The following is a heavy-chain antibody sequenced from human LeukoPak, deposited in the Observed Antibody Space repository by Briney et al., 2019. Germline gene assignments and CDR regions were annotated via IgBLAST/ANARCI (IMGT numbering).Heavy chain of an antibody. CDR2: IYTTGST. D-gene: IGHD3-10*01. J-gene: IGHJ4*02. CDR3: ARAFRGVDS. CDR1: GVSITTYY. Sequence: PSETLSLTCTVSGVSITTYYWNWIRQPAGKGLEWIGRIYTTGSTNYNPSLKSRVTISADTSKNQFSMKLSSVTAADTAVYFCARAFRGVDSWGQGTLVTVSS. V-gene: IGHV4-4*07.